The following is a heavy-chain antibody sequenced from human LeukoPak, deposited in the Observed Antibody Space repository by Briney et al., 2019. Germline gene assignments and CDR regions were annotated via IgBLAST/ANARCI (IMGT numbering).Heavy chain of an antibody. CDR3: AQGYSSGYFPY. CDR1: GFSVSGYG. CDR2: INVNGDTK. V-gene: IGHV3-23*01. Sequence: PGGSLRLSCAVSGFSVSGYGMSWVRQAPGRGLEWISAINVNGDTKYYADSVRGRFIISRGNSENTLYLQMNSLRTGDTAVYYCAQGYSSGYFPYWGQGSLVSVSS. J-gene: IGHJ4*02. D-gene: IGHD2-15*01.